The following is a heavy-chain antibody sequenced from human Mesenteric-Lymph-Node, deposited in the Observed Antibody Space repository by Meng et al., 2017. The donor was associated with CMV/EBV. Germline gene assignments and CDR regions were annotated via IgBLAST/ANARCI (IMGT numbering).Heavy chain of an antibody. CDR2: MNPNSGNT. D-gene: IGHD3-9*01. J-gene: IGHJ4*02. CDR3: ARGTFDFHVSQGAHYLNE. CDR1: GYTFTSYD. V-gene: IGHV1-8*01. Sequence: ASVKVSCKASGYTFTSYDINWVRQATGQGLEWMGWMNPNSGNTGYAQKFQGRVTMTRNTSISTAYMELSSLRSEDTAIYYCARGTFDFHVSQGAHYLNEWGQGTLVTVSS.